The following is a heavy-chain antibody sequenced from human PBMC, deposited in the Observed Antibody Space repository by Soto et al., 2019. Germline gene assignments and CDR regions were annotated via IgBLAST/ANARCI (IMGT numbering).Heavy chain of an antibody. Sequence: EVQLVESGGGLVQPGGSLRLSCAASGLTFSSYWMHWVCQGPGKGLVWVSRINSDGSSTSYADSVKGRFTISRDNAKNTLYLQMNSLRAEDTAVYYCALSHTVTTDYWGQGTLVTVSS. D-gene: IGHD4-17*01. CDR3: ALSHTVTTDY. J-gene: IGHJ4*02. V-gene: IGHV3-74*01. CDR2: INSDGSST. CDR1: GLTFSSYW.